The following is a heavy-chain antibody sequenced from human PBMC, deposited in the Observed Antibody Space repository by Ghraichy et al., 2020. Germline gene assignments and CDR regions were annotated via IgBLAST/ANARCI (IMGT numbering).Heavy chain of an antibody. CDR2: IYRGGST. J-gene: IGHJ6*02. D-gene: IGHD3-10*01. V-gene: IGHV3-53*01. Sequence: GGSLRLSCAASGFTVSSNYMSWVRQAPGKGLEWVSVIYRGGSTYYADSVKGRFTISRDNSKNTLYLQMNSLRAEDTAVYYCARCITMYGMDVWGQGTTVTVSS. CDR1: GFTVSSNY. CDR3: ARCITMYGMDV.